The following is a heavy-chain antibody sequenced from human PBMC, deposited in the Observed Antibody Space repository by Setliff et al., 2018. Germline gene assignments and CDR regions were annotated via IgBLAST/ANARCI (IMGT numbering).Heavy chain of an antibody. J-gene: IGHJ5*02. Sequence: TLSLTCAVSGASINSGTYYWSWIRQPAGKGLEWVGRLHTSGSTTYNPSLQSRVTISVDTSKNHFSLNLTSVTAADTAVYFCARVTNWGLDLRFDPWGQGTLVTVSS. CDR2: LHTSGST. V-gene: IGHV4-61*02. CDR1: GASINSGTYY. CDR3: ARVTNWGLDLRFDP. D-gene: IGHD7-27*01.